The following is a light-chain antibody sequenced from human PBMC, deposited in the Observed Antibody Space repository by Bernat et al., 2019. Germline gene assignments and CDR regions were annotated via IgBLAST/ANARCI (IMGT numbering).Light chain of an antibody. Sequence: QSALTQPRSVSGSPGQSVTISCTGTSSDVGAYNYVTWYQQHPGKAPKLMIFDVNKRPSGVPDRFSASKSSNTASLTISGLQAEDEADYYCCSCADKTAWVFGGGTKVTVL. CDR1: SSDVGAYNY. CDR3: CSCADKTAWV. J-gene: IGLJ3*02. CDR2: DVN. V-gene: IGLV2-11*01.